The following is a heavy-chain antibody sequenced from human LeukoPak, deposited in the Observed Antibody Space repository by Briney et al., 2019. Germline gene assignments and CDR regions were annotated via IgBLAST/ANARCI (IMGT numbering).Heavy chain of an antibody. CDR1: GFTFSNYW. Sequence: GSLRLSCAASGFTFSNYWMSWVRKPPGKGLEWVGEKYRSGTTNYNPYLKSRVTISTDDPKNQVSLELNSVTAADTAVYFCARLKDFTGKEYYFFDLWGRGTLVTVSS. CDR2: KYRSGTT. V-gene: IGHV4-4*01. J-gene: IGHJ2*01. D-gene: IGHD2/OR15-2a*01. CDR3: ARLKDFTGKEYYFFDL.